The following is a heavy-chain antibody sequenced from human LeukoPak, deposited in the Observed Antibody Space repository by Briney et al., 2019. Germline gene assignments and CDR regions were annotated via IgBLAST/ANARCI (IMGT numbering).Heavy chain of an antibody. CDR3: ARAPPGTWIQLRHFDY. V-gene: IGHV4-39*01. CDR2: IYYSGST. D-gene: IGHD5-18*01. Sequence: SETLSPTCTVSGGSISSSSYYWGWIRQPPGKGLEWIGSIYYSGSTYYNPSLKSRVTISVDTSKNQFSLKLSSVTAADTAVYYCARAPPGTWIQLRHFDYWGQGTLVTVSS. CDR1: GGSISSSSYY. J-gene: IGHJ4*02.